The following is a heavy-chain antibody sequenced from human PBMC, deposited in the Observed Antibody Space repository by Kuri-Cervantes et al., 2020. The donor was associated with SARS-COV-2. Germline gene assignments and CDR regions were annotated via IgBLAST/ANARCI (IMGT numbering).Heavy chain of an antibody. Sequence: LRLSCTVSGGSISSGGYYWSWIRQHPGKGLEWIGYIYYSGSTYYNPSLKSLVTISVDTSKNQFSLKLSSVTAADTAVYYCASIVDWNYQNWFDPWGQGTLVTVSS. J-gene: IGHJ5*02. D-gene: IGHD1-7*01. CDR2: IYYSGST. V-gene: IGHV4-31*01. CDR1: GGSISSGGYY. CDR3: ASIVDWNYQNWFDP.